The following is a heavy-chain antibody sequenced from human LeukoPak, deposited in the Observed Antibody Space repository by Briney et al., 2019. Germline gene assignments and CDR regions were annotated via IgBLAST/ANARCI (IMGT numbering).Heavy chain of an antibody. CDR2: ISYSGIT. J-gene: IGHJ5*02. Sequence: SETLSLTCTVSGGSISSSNYSWAWIRQPPGKGLEWIGSISYSGITFKNPSLKSRVTVSVDTSKNQFSLKLSSVTAADTAVYYCASQNGYSSSWYWFDPWGQGTLVTVSS. D-gene: IGHD6-13*01. V-gene: IGHV4-39*07. CDR1: GGSISSSNYS. CDR3: ASQNGYSSSWYWFDP.